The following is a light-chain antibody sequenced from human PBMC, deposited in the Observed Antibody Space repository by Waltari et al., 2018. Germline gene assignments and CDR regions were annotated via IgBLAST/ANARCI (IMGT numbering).Light chain of an antibody. J-gene: IGKJ1*01. CDR1: QSIVVW. CDR2: KAS. V-gene: IGKV1-5*03. Sequence: DIQVTHSPSTLSASVGDRVTITCRASQSIVVWLAWYQQKPGKAPRLLIYKASYLESGVPSRFSGSASGTAFTLTISSLQADDFATYYCLQYNSYPWTFGQGTTVEIK. CDR3: LQYNSYPWT.